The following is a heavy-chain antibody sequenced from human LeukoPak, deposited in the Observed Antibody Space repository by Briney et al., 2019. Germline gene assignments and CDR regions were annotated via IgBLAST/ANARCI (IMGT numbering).Heavy chain of an antibody. J-gene: IGHJ5*02. CDR3: ARGGSTLQNWFDP. CDR1: GGSISSGGYY. Sequence: SETLSLTCTVSGGSISSGGYYWNWLRQHPGKGLEWIGYIYYSGSTYYNPSLKSRVIISVDTSKNQSSLKLSSVTAADTAVYYCARGGSTLQNWFDPWGQGTLVTVSS. D-gene: IGHD5/OR15-5a*01. V-gene: IGHV4-31*03. CDR2: IYYSGST.